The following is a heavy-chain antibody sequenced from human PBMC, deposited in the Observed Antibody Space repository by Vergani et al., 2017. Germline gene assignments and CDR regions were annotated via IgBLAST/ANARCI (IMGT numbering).Heavy chain of an antibody. J-gene: IGHJ6*02. CDR3: AGDNDASIAAADYYYYGMDV. CDR2: INTNTGNP. CDR1: GYTFTSYA. D-gene: IGHD6-13*01. V-gene: IGHV7-4-1*02. Sequence: QVQLVQSGSALKKPGASVKVSCKASGYTFTSYAMNWVRQAPGQGLEWMGWINTNTGNPTYAQGFTGRFVFSLDTSVSTAYLQISSLKAEDTAVYYCAGDNDASIAAADYYYYGMDVWGQGTTVTVSS.